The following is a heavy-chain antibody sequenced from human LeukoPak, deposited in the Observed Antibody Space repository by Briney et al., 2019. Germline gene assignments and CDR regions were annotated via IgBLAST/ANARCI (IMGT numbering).Heavy chain of an antibody. CDR2: MNPNSGNT. D-gene: IGHD3-3*01. CDR1: GYTFTSYD. V-gene: IGHV1-8*02. J-gene: IGHJ6*03. CDR3: ARGLRYYDFWSGYYSGGYYYYMDV. Sequence: ASVKVSCKASGYTFTSYDINWVRQAPGQGLEWMGWMNPNSGNTGHAQKFQGRVTMTRNTSISTAYMELSSLRSEDTAVYYCARGLRYYDFWSGYYSGGYYYYMDVWGKGTTVTVSS.